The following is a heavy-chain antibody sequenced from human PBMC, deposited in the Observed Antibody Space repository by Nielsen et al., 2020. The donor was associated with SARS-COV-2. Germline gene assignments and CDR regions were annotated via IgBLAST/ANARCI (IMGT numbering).Heavy chain of an antibody. V-gene: IGHV3-7*04. Sequence: GESLKISCAASGFTFSSYWMSWVRQAPGKGLEWVANIKQDGSEKYYVDSVKGRFTISRDNAKNSLYLQMNSLRAEDTAVYYCARAGREDIVVVVAATTLWYWGQGTLVTVSS. J-gene: IGHJ4*02. CDR1: GFTFSSYW. CDR3: ARAGREDIVVVVAATTLWY. CDR2: IKQDGSEK. D-gene: IGHD2-15*01.